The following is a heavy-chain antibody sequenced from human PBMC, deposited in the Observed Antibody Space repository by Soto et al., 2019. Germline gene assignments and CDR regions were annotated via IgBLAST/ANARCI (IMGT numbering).Heavy chain of an antibody. J-gene: IGHJ3*02. CDR3: ARDLRGDSSGYYWRAFDI. D-gene: IGHD3-22*01. CDR2: IIPIFGTA. Sequence: SVKVSCKASGGTFSSYAISWVRQAPGQGLEWMGGIIPIFGTANYAQKFQGRVTITADESTSTAYVELSSLRSEDTAVYYCARDLRGDSSGYYWRAFDIWGQGTMVTVSS. CDR1: GGTFSSYA. V-gene: IGHV1-69*13.